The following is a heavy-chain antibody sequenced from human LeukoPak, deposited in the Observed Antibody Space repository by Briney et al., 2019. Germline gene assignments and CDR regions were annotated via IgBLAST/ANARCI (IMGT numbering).Heavy chain of an antibody. CDR2: ISSSSSHI. V-gene: IGHV3-21*04. D-gene: IGHD5-18*01. J-gene: IGHJ3*02. Sequence: GGSLRLSCAASGFTFSSYTMTWVRQAPGKGLEWVSSISSSSSHIYYADSVKGRFTISRDNSKNTLYLQMNSLRAEDTAVYYCAKTLLRAMGGAFDIWGQGTMVTVSS. CDR3: AKTLLRAMGGAFDI. CDR1: GFTFSSYT.